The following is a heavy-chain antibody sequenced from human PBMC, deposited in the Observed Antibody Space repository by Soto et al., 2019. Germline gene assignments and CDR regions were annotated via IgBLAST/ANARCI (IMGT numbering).Heavy chain of an antibody. CDR2: AHNSGNT. Sequence: SETLSLTCAVSGGSVSSDYRSWIRQPPGKGLEWIGYAHNSGNTDYNPSLKSRATISLDVSKNEFSLSLRSVTAADTAVYYCAEGGWYEGHWGQGKLVTVSS. CDR1: GGSVSSDY. J-gene: IGHJ4*02. CDR3: AEGGWYEGH. D-gene: IGHD6-19*01. V-gene: IGHV4-59*08.